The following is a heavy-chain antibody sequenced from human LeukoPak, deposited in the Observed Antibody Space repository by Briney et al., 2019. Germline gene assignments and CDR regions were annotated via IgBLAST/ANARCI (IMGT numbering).Heavy chain of an antibody. V-gene: IGHV4-39*07. CDR1: GGSISSGSYY. CDR3: ARVLASSYFDY. CDR2: IYYSGST. J-gene: IGHJ4*02. Sequence: PSQTLSLTCTVSGGSISSGSYYWSWIRQPAGKGLEWIGSIYYSGSTYYNPSLKSRVTIPVDTSKNQFSLKLSSVTAADTAVYYCARVLASSYFDYWGQGTLVTVSS. D-gene: IGHD2-2*01.